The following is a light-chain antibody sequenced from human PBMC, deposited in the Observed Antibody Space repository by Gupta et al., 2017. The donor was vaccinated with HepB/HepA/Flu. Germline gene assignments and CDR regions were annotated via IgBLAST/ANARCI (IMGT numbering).Light chain of an antibody. CDR1: ALPKQY. CDR3: QSADSSGTYV. Sequence: SHELTQPPSVSVSPGQTARITCSGDALPKQYAYWYQQKPGQAPVLVIYKDSERPSGIPERFSGSSSGTTVTVTISGVQAEDEADYYCQSADSSGTYVFGTGTRVTVL. V-gene: IGLV3-25*03. J-gene: IGLJ1*01. CDR2: KDS.